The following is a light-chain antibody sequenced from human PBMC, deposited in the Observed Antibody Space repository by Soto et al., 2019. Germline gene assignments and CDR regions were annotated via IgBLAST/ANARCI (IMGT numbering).Light chain of an antibody. Sequence: EIVLTLSPGTLSLSPGERATLSCRASQSVSSSYLAWYQQKPGQAPRLLIFGASIRATGVPDRFSGGGSGTDFTLTISRLEPEDFAVYYCQQYGSSPGTFGQGTKVDIK. CDR3: QQYGSSPGT. CDR2: GAS. CDR1: QSVSSSY. V-gene: IGKV3-20*01. J-gene: IGKJ1*01.